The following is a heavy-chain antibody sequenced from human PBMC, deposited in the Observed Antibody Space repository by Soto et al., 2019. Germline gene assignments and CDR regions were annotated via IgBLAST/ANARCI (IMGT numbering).Heavy chain of an antibody. V-gene: IGHV1-18*01. CDR1: GYTFTSYG. D-gene: IGHD3-16*01. Sequence: ASVKVSCKASGYTFTSYGISWVRQAPGQGLEWMGWISAYNGNTNYAQKLQVRVTMTTDTSTSTAYIELRSLRSDDTAVYYCAVHLGYAPESYLTSDYWGQGTLVTVSS. J-gene: IGHJ4*02. CDR2: ISAYNGNT. CDR3: AVHLGYAPESYLTSDY.